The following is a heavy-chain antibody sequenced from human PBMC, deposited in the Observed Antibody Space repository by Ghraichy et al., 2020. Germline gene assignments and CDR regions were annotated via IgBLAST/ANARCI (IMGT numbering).Heavy chain of an antibody. V-gene: IGHV3-9*01. CDR1: GFTFDDYA. Sequence: GGSLRLSCAASGFTFDDYAMHWVRQAPGKGLEWVSGISCNSGSIGYADSVKGRFTISRDNAKNSLYLQMNSLRAEDTALYYCAKDYGYGGDYFDYWGQGTLVTVSA. CDR2: ISCNSGSI. J-gene: IGHJ4*02. D-gene: IGHD3-16*01. CDR3: AKDYGYGGDYFDY.